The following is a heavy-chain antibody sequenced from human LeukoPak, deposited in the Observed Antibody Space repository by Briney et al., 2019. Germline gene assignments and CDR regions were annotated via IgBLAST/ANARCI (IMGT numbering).Heavy chain of an antibody. Sequence: ASVKVSCKASGYTFTSYYMHWVRQAPGQGLEWMGIINPSGGSTSYAQKFQGRVTMTRDTSTSTVYMELSSLRSEDTAVYYCAGDDSSGYCPDYWGQGTLVTVSS. CDR1: GYTFTSYY. J-gene: IGHJ4*02. CDR2: INPSGGST. CDR3: AGDDSSGYCPDY. D-gene: IGHD3-22*01. V-gene: IGHV1-46*01.